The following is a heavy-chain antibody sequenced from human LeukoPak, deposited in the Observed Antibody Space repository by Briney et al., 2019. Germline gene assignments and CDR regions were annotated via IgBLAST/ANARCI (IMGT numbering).Heavy chain of an antibody. CDR2: ISAYNGNT. Sequence: ASVKVSCKASGYTFTSYAMNWVRQAPGQGLEWMGWISAYNGNTNYAQKLQGRVTITADESTSTAYMELSSLRSEDTAVYYCARDLVTFGGVIAPFNYWGQGTLVTVSS. V-gene: IGHV1-18*01. CDR3: ARDLVTFGGVIAPFNY. D-gene: IGHD3-16*02. J-gene: IGHJ4*02. CDR1: GYTFTSYA.